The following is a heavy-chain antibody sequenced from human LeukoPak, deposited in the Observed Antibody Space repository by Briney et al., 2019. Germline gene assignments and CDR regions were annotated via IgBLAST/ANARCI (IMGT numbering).Heavy chain of an antibody. Sequence: ASETLSLTCTVSGGSISSYYWSWIRQPAGKGLEWIGRIYTSGSTNYNPSLKSRVTMSVDTSKNQFSLKLSSVTAADTAVYYCARGSEPGRCSGCSCPFDYLGQGTLVNGSS. CDR2: IYTSGST. CDR3: ARGSEPGRCSGCSCPFDY. V-gene: IGHV4-4*07. D-gene: IGHD2-15*01. J-gene: IGHJ4*02. CDR1: GGSISSYY.